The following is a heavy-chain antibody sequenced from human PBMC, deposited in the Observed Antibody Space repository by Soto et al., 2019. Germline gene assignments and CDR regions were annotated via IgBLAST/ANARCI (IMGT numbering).Heavy chain of an antibody. J-gene: IGHJ4*02. CDR2: VKRKSDGETT. V-gene: IGHV3-15*05. Sequence: GGSLRLSCAVSGFIFGDAWLSWVRQAPGKGLEWVGRVKRKSDGETTDYAAPVAGRFTISRDDSKPTVYLQMNSLKIEDTGIYYCVAGSPFEYWGQGTLVTVSS. CDR3: VAGSPFEY. CDR1: GFIFGDAW. D-gene: IGHD1-26*01.